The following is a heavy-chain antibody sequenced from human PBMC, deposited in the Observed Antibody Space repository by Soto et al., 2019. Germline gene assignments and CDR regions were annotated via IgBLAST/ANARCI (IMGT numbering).Heavy chain of an antibody. Sequence: GGSLRLSCAASGFTFSDYYMSWIRQAPGKGLEWVSYISSSSSYTNYADSVKGRFTISRDNAKNSLYLQMNSLRAEDTAVYYCARDVRKNRGYYYYYGMDVWGQGTTVTVSS. J-gene: IGHJ6*02. CDR3: ARDVRKNRGYYYYYGMDV. V-gene: IGHV3-11*06. CDR1: GFTFSDYY. CDR2: ISSSSSYT.